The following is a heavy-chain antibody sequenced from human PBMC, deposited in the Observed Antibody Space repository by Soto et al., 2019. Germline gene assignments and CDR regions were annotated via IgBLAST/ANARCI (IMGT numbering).Heavy chain of an antibody. V-gene: IGHV4-34*01. CDR2: INHSGST. CDR1: GGSFSGYY. Sequence: PSETLSLTCAVYGGSFSGYYWSWIRQPPGKGLEVIGEINHSGSTNYNPSLKSRVTISVDTSKNQFSLKLSSVTAADTAVYYCARGPRRPIAVAGKDDVYYFDYWGQGTLVTVSS. D-gene: IGHD6-19*01. J-gene: IGHJ4*02. CDR3: ARGPRRPIAVAGKDDVYYFDY.